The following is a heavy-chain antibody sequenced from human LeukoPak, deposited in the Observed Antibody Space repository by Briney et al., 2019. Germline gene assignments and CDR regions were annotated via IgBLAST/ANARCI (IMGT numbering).Heavy chain of an antibody. D-gene: IGHD3-10*01. J-gene: IGHJ4*02. CDR3: TRARTYGSGTLYYFDY. CDR1: GFTFGDYA. Sequence: GGSLRLPCTASGFTFGDYAMSWVRQAPGKGLEWVSYIRSKAYGGTTQYAASVKGRFTISRDDSKSIAYLEMNSLKTEDTAVYYCTRARTYGSGTLYYFDYWGQGTLVTVSS. V-gene: IGHV3-49*04. CDR2: IRSKAYGGTT.